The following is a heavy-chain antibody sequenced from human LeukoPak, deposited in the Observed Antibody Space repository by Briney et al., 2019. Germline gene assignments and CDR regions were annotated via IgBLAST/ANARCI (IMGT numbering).Heavy chain of an antibody. V-gene: IGHV3-30-3*02. J-gene: IGHJ4*02. CDR3: AKDLTYSDSSGYDSVLDY. Sequence: GGSLRLSCAASGFTFSSYAMHWVRQAPGKGLEWLAVISYDGRKKYYADSVKGRFTISRDNSKNTLYLQMNSLRAEDTAMYFCAKDLTYSDSSGYDSVLDYWGQGTLVTVSS. D-gene: IGHD3-22*01. CDR1: GFTFSSYA. CDR2: ISYDGRKK.